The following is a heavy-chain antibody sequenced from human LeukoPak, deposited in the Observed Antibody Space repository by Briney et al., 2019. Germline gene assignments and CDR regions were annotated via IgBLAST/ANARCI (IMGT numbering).Heavy chain of an antibody. V-gene: IGHV4-31*03. CDR1: GGSISSGGYY. CDR2: IYYSGST. J-gene: IGHJ4*02. Sequence: SQTLSLTCTVSGGSISSGGYYWSWIRQHPGKGLEWIGYIYYSGSTYYNPSLKSRVTISADTSKNQFSLKLSSVTAADTAVYYCARGTYYDILTGYYINYWGQGTLVTVSS. D-gene: IGHD3-9*01. CDR3: ARGTYYDILTGYYINY.